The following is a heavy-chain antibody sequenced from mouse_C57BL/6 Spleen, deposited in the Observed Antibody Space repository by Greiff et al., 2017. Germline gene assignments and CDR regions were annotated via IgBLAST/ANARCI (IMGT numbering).Heavy chain of an antibody. D-gene: IGHD1-3*01. V-gene: IGHV1-80*01. Sequence: QVQLQQSGAELVKPGASVKISCKASGYAFSSYWMNWVKQRPGKGLEWIGQIYPGDGDTNYNGKFKGKATLTADKSSSTAYMQLSSLTSEDSAVYFCARSGNSLYCDYWGQGTTLTVSS. CDR3: ARSGNSLYCDY. CDR1: GYAFSSYW. J-gene: IGHJ2*01. CDR2: IYPGDGDT.